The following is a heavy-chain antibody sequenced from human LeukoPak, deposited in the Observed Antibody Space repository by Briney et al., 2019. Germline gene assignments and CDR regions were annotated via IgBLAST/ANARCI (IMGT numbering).Heavy chain of an antibody. J-gene: IGHJ6*02. CDR2: MNPNSGNT. CDR1: GYTFTSYD. Sequence: ASVKVSCKASGYTFTSYDIYWVRQATGQGLEWMGWMNPNSGNTGYAQKFQGRVTMTRNTSISTAYMELSSLRSEDTAVYYCARDGYLSHYYYYYGMDVWGQGTTVTVSS. CDR3: ARDGYLSHYYYYYGMDV. V-gene: IGHV1-8*01. D-gene: IGHD3-22*01.